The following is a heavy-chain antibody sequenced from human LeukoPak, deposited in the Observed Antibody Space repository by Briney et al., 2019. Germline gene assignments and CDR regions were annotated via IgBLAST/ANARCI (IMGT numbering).Heavy chain of an antibody. V-gene: IGHV3-48*04. CDR1: GFTFSSYS. CDR3: ATSSAYYYFDFDY. J-gene: IGHJ4*02. CDR2: ITSRGSTI. Sequence: GGSLRLSCAASGFTFSSYSMNWVRQAPGKGLEWVSYITSRGSTIYYADSVKGRFTMSRDNAKNSLYLQMNSLRAEDTAVYYCATSSAYYYFDFDYWGQGTLVTVSS. D-gene: IGHD3-22*01.